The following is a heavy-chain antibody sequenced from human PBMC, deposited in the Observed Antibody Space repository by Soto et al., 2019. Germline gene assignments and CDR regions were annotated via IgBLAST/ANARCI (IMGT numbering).Heavy chain of an antibody. CDR2: ISGSDGYT. CDR3: AKETGFWSGGSCYPTAYDY. Sequence: EVQLLESGGGLVQPGGSLRLSCAASGFTFSSYAMSWVRQAPGKGLEWVSAISGSDGYTYYADSVKGRFTISRDNSKNTLYLQMNSLRAEDTAVYYCAKETGFWSGGSCYPTAYDYWGQGTLVTVSS. V-gene: IGHV3-23*01. J-gene: IGHJ4*02. D-gene: IGHD2-15*01. CDR1: GFTFSSYA.